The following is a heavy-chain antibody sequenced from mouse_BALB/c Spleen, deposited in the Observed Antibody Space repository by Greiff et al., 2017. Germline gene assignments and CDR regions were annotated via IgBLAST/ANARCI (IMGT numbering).Heavy chain of an antibody. CDR1: GFTFSDFY. CDR2: SRNKANDYTT. V-gene: IGHV7-1*02. J-gene: IGHJ2*01. CDR3: ARDAGGYYFDY. Sequence: EVHLVESGGGLVQPGGSRKLSCATSGFTFSDFYMEWVRQPPGKRLEWIAASRNKANDYTTEYSASVKGRFIVSRDTSQSILYLQMNALRAEDTAIYYCARDAGGYYFDYWGQGTTLTVSS.